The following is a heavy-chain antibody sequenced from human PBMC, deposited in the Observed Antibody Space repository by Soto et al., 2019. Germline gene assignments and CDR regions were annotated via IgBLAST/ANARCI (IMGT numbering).Heavy chain of an antibody. D-gene: IGHD5-12*01. V-gene: IGHV4-59*01. CDR3: ARESVALFDY. CDR1: GGSISSYY. J-gene: IGHJ4*02. Sequence: SETLSLTCTVSGGSISSYYWSWIRQPPGKGLEWIGYIYYSGSTNYNPSLKSRVTISVDTSKNQFSLKLSSVTAADTAVYYCARESVALFDYRGQGTLVTVSS. CDR2: IYYSGST.